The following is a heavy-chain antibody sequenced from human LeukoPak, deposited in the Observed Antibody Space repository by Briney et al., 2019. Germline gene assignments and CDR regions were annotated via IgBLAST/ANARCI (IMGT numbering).Heavy chain of an antibody. CDR1: GCTFRNYV. J-gene: IGHJ4*02. Sequence: GGYLRLSCAASGCTFRNYVSHWVREAPGKGLEWVAVASSDLNVKLYADSVKGRFTISRDNSRSTLYLQMNSLRPEDTAIYYCAREGYYGSGSPPSLYFDYWGQGTLVTVSS. V-gene: IGHV3-30-3*01. CDR2: ASSDLNVK. CDR3: AREGYYGSGSPPSLYFDY. D-gene: IGHD3-10*01.